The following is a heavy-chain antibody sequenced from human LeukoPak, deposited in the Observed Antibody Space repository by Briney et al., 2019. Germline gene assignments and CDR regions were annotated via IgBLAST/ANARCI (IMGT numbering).Heavy chain of an antibody. V-gene: IGHV1-18*01. J-gene: IGHJ4*02. CDR3: ARVRAYCGGDCLAY. CDR2: ISGYNGNT. CDR1: GYTFTSYG. Sequence: ASVKVSCKASGYTFTSYGISWVRQAPGQGLEWMGWISGYNGNTNYAQKLQGRVTMTTDTSTSTAYMELRSLRSDDTAVYYCARVRAYCGGDCLAYWGQGTLVTVSS. D-gene: IGHD2-21*02.